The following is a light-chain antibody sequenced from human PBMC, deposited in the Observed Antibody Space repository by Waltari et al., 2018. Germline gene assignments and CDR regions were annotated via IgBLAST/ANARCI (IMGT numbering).Light chain of an antibody. J-gene: IGLJ2*01. CDR2: AVS. Sequence: QSALTQPASVSGSPGQSITISCTGTSSDVGGYTLVSWYQQHPGKAPKLIIYAVSKRPSGASARFSGSKSGNTASLTISGLQAEDEATYYCQSHDSRLGVAFGGGTNLTVL. V-gene: IGLV2-23*02. CDR1: SSDVGGYTL. CDR3: QSHDSRLGVA.